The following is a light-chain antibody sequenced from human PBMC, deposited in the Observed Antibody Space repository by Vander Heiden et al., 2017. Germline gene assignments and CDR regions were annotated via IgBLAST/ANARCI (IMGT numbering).Light chain of an antibody. J-gene: IGKJ1*01. CDR3: LQRNNWPRT. CDR2: DAS. CDR1: QSVNNY. V-gene: IGKV3-11*01. Sequence: EIVLTQSPATLSLSPGERATLSCRASQSVNNYLVWYQQKPGQAPRLLIYDASNRATGIPARFSGSGSGTDFTLTISSLEPEDFAVYYCLQRNNWPRTFGQGTKVEIK.